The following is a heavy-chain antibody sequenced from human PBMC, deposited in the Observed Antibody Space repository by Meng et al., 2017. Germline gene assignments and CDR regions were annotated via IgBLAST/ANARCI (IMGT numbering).Heavy chain of an antibody. D-gene: IGHD3-3*01. J-gene: IGHJ4*02. Sequence: QRQLLQSGSEVKEPLGASVKISCTASGYTFNNYAMHWVRQAPGQRLEWMGWINAGNGDTKFSQKFQGRVSISRDTSASTAYMELRSLRFEDTAVYYCATTLNYDFWSGFYYWGQGTLVTVSS. CDR1: GYTFNNYA. CDR2: INAGNGDT. V-gene: IGHV1-3*01. CDR3: ATTLNYDFWSGFYY.